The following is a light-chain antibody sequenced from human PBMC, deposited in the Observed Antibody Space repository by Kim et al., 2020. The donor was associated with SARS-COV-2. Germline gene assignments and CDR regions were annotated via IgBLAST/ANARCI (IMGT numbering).Light chain of an antibody. Sequence: EIQMTQSPSTLSTSVGGRVTLTCRASQSVKCLLAWYQQKPGKAPNLLIYKASTLESGVPSRFSGSGSGTEFTLTISSLQPDDVATYYRQQYDKYLVTFGEGTKVDIK. CDR3: QQYDKYLVT. CDR2: KAS. CDR1: QSVKCL. J-gene: IGKJ4*01. V-gene: IGKV1-5*03.